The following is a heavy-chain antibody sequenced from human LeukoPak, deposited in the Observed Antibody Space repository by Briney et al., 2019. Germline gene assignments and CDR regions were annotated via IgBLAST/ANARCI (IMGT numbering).Heavy chain of an antibody. CDR2: INPNSGGT. D-gene: IGHD4-17*01. V-gene: IGHV1-2*02. CDR1: GYTFTGYY. J-gene: IGHJ6*02. CDR3: ARGMTTVTTPFGSPDYYYGMDV. Sequence: GASVKVSCKASGYTFTGYYMHWVRQAPGQGLEWMGWINPNSGGTNYAQKFQGRVTMTRDTSISTAYMELSRLRSDDTAVYYCARGMTTVTTPFGSPDYYYGMDVWGQGTTVTVSS.